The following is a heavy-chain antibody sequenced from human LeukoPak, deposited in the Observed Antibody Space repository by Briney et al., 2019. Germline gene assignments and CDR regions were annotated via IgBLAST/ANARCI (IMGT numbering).Heavy chain of an antibody. D-gene: IGHD6-19*01. CDR2: IYTSGST. CDR3: ARVSSGWTISGYYYGMDV. V-gene: IGHV4-4*07. J-gene: IGHJ6*02. Sequence: PSETLSPTCTVSGGSISSYYWSWIRQPAGKGLEWIGRIYTSGSTNYNPSLKSRVTMSVDTSKNQFSLKLSSVTAADTAVYYCARVSSGWTISGYYYGMDVWGQGTTVTVSS. CDR1: GGSISSYY.